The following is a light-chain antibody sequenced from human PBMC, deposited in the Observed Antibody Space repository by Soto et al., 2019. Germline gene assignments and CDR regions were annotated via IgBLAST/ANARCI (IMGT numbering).Light chain of an antibody. CDR3: GTWDSSLNVGV. Sequence: QSVLTQPPSMSAAPGQTVTISCSGSRSNIGNSYVSWYQQLPGAAPKLLIYGSDKRPSGIPDRFSASKSGTSATLGITGLQTGDEADYYCGTWDSSLNVGVFGGGTKLTVL. CDR1: RSNIGNSY. CDR2: GSD. J-gene: IGLJ2*01. V-gene: IGLV1-51*01.